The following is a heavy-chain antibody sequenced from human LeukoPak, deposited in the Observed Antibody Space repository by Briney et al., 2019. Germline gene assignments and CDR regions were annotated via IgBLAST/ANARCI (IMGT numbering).Heavy chain of an antibody. CDR3: ARDPPAVAANTYG. D-gene: IGHD6-6*01. Sequence: GGSLRLSCAASGFTFRTYAMSWVRQAPGKGLEWVSLIYSGGSTHYADSVKGRFTISRDNSKNTLYLQMNSLRVDDTAVYYCARDPPAVAANTYGWGQGTLVTVSS. CDR2: IYSGGST. CDR1: GFTFRTYA. V-gene: IGHV3-66*01. J-gene: IGHJ4*02.